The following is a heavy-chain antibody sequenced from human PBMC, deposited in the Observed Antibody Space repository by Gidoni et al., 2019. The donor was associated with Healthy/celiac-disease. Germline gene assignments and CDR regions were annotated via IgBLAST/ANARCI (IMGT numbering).Heavy chain of an antibody. CDR1: GGSISRGGYS. V-gene: IGHV4-30-2*01. CDR2: IYHSGST. Sequence: QLQLQESGSGLVKPSQTLSLTCAVSGGSISRGGYSWSWIRQPPGKGLEWIGYIYHSGSTYYNPSLKSRVTISVDRSKNQFSLKLSSVTAADTAVYYCARVGCSGGSCYSPFDYWGQGTLVTVSS. CDR3: ARVGCSGGSCYSPFDY. J-gene: IGHJ4*02. D-gene: IGHD2-15*01.